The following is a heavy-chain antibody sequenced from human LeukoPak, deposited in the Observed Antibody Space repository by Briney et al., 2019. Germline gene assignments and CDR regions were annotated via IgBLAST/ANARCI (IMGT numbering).Heavy chain of an antibody. Sequence: SETLSLTCAVSGYSISSGYYWGWTRQPPGRGLEWIGSIYHSGSTYYNPSLKSRVTISVDTSKNQFSLKLSSVTAADTAVYYCARSPGYVNWFDPWGQGTLVTVPS. CDR2: IYHSGST. CDR1: GYSISSGYY. J-gene: IGHJ5*02. V-gene: IGHV4-38-2*01. D-gene: IGHD5-12*01. CDR3: ARSPGYVNWFDP.